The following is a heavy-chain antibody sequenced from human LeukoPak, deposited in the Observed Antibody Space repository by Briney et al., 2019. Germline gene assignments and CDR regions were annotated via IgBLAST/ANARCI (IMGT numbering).Heavy chain of an antibody. CDR1: GGSFSGYF. D-gene: IGHD3-10*01. V-gene: IGHV4-34*01. Sequence: SETLSLTCAFYGGSFSGYFWSWIRQPPGRGLEWIGEINHSGTTNYNPSLKSRIIISVDTSKNQFSLKLSSETAADPAMYFCARARNTVVRGVKSVNWFDPSGQGTLVTVSS. J-gene: IGHJ5*02. CDR2: INHSGTT. CDR3: ARARNTVVRGVKSVNWFDP.